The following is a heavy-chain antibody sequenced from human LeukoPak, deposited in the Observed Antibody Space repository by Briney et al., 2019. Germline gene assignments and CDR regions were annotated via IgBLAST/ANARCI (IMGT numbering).Heavy chain of an antibody. V-gene: IGHV4-34*01. CDR1: GGSFSGYY. J-gene: IGHJ4*02. CDR2: INHSGST. CDR3: ARGRRGDY. Sequence: PSETLSLTCAVYGGSFSGYYWSWIRQPPGKGLEWIAEINHSGSTNYNLSLKRRLTISLDTSKNQFSLKLSSVTGADTAVYYCARGRRGDYWGQGTLVTVSS.